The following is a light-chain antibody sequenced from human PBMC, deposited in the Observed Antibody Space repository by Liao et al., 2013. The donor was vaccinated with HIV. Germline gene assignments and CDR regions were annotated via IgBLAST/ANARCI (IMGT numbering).Light chain of an antibody. CDR1: NIGSKS. CDR2: HDS. CDR3: QVWDSSSDHYV. J-gene: IGLJ1*01. Sequence: SYELTQPPSVSVAPGKTATIPCGGNNIGSKSVHWYQQKPGQAPVVVIYHDSDRPSGIPERFAGSNSGNMATLTISRVEAGDEADYHCQVWDSSSDHYVFGTGTKVTVL. V-gene: IGLV3-21*01.